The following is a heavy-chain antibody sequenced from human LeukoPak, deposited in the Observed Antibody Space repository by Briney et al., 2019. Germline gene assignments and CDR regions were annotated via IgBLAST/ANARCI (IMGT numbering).Heavy chain of an antibody. CDR1: GGSISSGSYY. CDR3: ARSLFEASVDY. Sequence: SETLSLTCTVSGGSISSGSYYWSWIRQPPGKGLEWIGYIYYSGSTNYNPSLKSRVTISVDTSKNQFSLKLSSVTAADTAVYYCARSLFEASVDYWGQGTLVTVSS. J-gene: IGHJ4*02. V-gene: IGHV4-61*01. CDR2: IYYSGST. D-gene: IGHD3-10*02.